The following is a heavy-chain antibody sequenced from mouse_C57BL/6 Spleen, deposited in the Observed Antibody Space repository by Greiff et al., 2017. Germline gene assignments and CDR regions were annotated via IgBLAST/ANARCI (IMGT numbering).Heavy chain of an antibody. CDR1: GYTFTSYW. CDR2: IYPGSGST. J-gene: IGHJ4*01. CDR3: ASRSPIYYGNYDYAMDY. D-gene: IGHD2-1*01. V-gene: IGHV1-55*01. Sequence: QVQLQQSGAELVKPGASVKMSCKASGYTFTSYWITWVKQRPGQGLEWIGDIYPGSGSTNYNEKFKSKATLTVDTSSSTAYMQLSSLTSEDSAVYYGASRSPIYYGNYDYAMDYWGQGTSVTVSS.